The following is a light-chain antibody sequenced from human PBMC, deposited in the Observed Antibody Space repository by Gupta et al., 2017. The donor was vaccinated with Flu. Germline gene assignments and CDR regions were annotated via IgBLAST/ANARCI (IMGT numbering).Light chain of an antibody. V-gene: IGKV1-39*01. J-gene: IGKJ3*01. CDR3: QQSYSTPFT. CDR2: AAS. CDR1: QSIRSY. Sequence: DIQMTQSPSSLSASVGGRVTITCRASQSIRSYLNWYQQKPGKAPKLLIYAASSLQSGVPSRFSGSGSGTDFTLTINNLQPEDFATYYCQQSYSTPFTFGPGTKVDIK.